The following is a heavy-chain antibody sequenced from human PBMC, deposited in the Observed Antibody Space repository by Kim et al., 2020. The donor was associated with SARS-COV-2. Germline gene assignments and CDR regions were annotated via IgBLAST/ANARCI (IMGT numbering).Heavy chain of an antibody. Sequence: GGSLRLSCAASGFTFSSYAMSWVRQAPGKGLEWVSAISGSGGSTYYADSVKGRFTISRDNSKNTLYLQMNSLRAEDTAVYYCAKYSQLLYWGAYYFDYWGQGTLVTVSS. V-gene: IGHV3-23*01. J-gene: IGHJ4*02. D-gene: IGHD3-10*01. CDR2: ISGSGGST. CDR3: AKYSQLLYWGAYYFDY. CDR1: GFTFSSYA.